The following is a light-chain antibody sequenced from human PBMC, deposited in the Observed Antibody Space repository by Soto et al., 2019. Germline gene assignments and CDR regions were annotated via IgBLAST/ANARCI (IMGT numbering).Light chain of an antibody. Sequence: QSVLTQPASVSGSPGQSITISCTGTSSDVGGYNYVSWSQQHTGKAPKLMIYEVSNRPSGVSNRFSGSKSGNTASLTISGLQAEDEADYYCSSYTTTNTYVFGTGTKVTVL. CDR3: SSYTTTNTYV. CDR1: SSDVGGYNY. CDR2: EVS. J-gene: IGLJ1*01. V-gene: IGLV2-14*01.